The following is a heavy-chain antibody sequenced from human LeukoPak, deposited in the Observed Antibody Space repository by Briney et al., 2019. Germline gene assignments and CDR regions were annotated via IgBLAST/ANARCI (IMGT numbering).Heavy chain of an antibody. Sequence: GGSLRLSCAASGFTFSSYWMSWVRQAPGKGLEWVANIKQDGSEKYYVDSVKGRFTISRDNAKNSLYLQMNSLRAEDTAVYYCARVGGYSYGCFDYWGQGTLVTVSS. CDR3: ARVGGYSYGCFDY. V-gene: IGHV3-7*01. J-gene: IGHJ4*02. CDR2: IKQDGSEK. D-gene: IGHD5-18*01. CDR1: GFTFSSYW.